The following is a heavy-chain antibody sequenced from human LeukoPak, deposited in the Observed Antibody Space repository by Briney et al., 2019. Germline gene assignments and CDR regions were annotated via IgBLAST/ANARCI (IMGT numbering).Heavy chain of an antibody. CDR1: GGSISGYY. CDR3: AREPYYYGSGSYSGFDY. J-gene: IGHJ4*02. D-gene: IGHD3-10*01. Sequence: PSETLSLTCTVSGGSISGYYWNWIRQPPGKGLEWIGSIYYSGSTNYNPSLKSRVTVSVDTSKNQFSLKLSSVTAADTAVYYCAREPYYYGSGSYSGFDYWGQGTLVTVSS. CDR2: IYYSGST. V-gene: IGHV4-59*01.